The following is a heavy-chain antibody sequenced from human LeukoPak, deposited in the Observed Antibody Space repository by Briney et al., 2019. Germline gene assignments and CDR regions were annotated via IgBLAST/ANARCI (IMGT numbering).Heavy chain of an antibody. CDR3: ARGLLYYYDSSGYYLDY. J-gene: IGHJ4*02. V-gene: IGHV4-34*01. CDR2: INHSGST. D-gene: IGHD3-22*01. CDR1: GGSFSGYY. Sequence: SETLSLTCAVYGGSFSGYYWSWIRQPPGKGLEWIGEINHSGSTNYSPSLKSRVTISVDTSKNQFSLKLSSVTAADTAVYYCARGLLYYYDSSGYYLDYWGQGTLVTVSS.